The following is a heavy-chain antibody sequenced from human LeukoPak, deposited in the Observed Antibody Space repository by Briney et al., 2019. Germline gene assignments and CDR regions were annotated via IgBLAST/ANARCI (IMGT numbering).Heavy chain of an antibody. CDR1: GVKGRGDG. CDR2: IGIDSGNT. CDR3: ARDYKYAFDN. Sequence: ESFLRGPWWACGVKGRGDGMSGGRNATRKGLEWISYIGIDSGNTNYADSVKGRFTISGDKAKNSLYLQMNSLRVEDTAVYYCARDYKYAFDNWGQGTLVTVSS. D-gene: IGHD5-24*01. V-gene: IGHV3-48*01. J-gene: IGHJ4*02.